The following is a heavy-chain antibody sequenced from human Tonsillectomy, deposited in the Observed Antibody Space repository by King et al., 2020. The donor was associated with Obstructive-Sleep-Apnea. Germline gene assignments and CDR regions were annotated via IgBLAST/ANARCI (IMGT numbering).Heavy chain of an antibody. V-gene: IGHV4-39*06. CDR3: ARDPSYCSSTSCYASGDFDY. CDR1: CGSISSSSYY. Sequence: QLQESGPGLVKPSETLSLTCCVSCGSISSSSYYWGWIRQPPGKGLEWIGRIDYSWSTFYNPSLKSRATITVEPAKNQVPLKLSYVTAADTAVYYCARDPSYCSSTSCYASGDFDYWGQGTLLTVSS. J-gene: IGHJ4*02. CDR2: IDYSWST. D-gene: IGHD2-2*01.